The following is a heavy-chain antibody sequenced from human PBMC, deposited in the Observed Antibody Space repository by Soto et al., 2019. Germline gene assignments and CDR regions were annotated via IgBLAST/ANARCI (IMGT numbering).Heavy chain of an antibody. D-gene: IGHD2-15*01. Sequence: GGSLRLSCAASGFTFSSYAMSWVRQAPGKGLEWVSAISGSGGSTYYADSVKGRFTISRDNSKNTLYLQMNSLRAEDTAVYYCAKDPRGGLYYGMDVWGQGTTVTVSS. V-gene: IGHV3-23*01. CDR2: ISGSGGST. J-gene: IGHJ6*02. CDR3: AKDPRGGLYYGMDV. CDR1: GFTFSSYA.